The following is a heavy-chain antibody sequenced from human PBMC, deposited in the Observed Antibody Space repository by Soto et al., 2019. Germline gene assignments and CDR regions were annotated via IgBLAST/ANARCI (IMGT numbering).Heavy chain of an antibody. CDR2: IYDSESA. CDR3: ARASSSSSAADY. D-gene: IGHD6-6*01. J-gene: IGHJ4*02. Sequence: QVQLQESGPGLVKPSQTLSLTCSVSGESISSGGYYWSWIRHHPGKGLEWIGYIYDSESAYYNPSLKSRVTISRDTSKNHFAMSLSSVTAADTAVYYCARASSSSSAADYWGQGILVTVSA. CDR1: GESISSGGYY. V-gene: IGHV4-31*03.